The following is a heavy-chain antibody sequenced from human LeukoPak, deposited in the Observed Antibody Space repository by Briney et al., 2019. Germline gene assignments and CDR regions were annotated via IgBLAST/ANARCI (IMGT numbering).Heavy chain of an antibody. CDR1: GFTFSSYA. CDR2: ISGSGGTT. Sequence: GGSLRLSCAASGFTFSSYAVSWVRQAPGKGLEWVSAISGSGGTTYYADSVKGRFTISRDNSKNTLYLQMNSLRAEDTAVYYCAKGTGAVVLGAFDIWGQGTMVTVSS. CDR3: AKGTGAVVLGAFDI. J-gene: IGHJ3*02. D-gene: IGHD3-10*01. V-gene: IGHV3-23*01.